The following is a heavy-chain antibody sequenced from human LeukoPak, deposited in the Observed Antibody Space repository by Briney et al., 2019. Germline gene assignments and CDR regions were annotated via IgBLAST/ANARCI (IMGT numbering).Heavy chain of an antibody. CDR2: INHSGST. V-gene: IGHV4-34*01. Sequence: SETLSLTCAVYGGSFSGYYWSWIRQPPGKGLEWIGEINHSGSTNYNSSLKSRVTISVDTSKNQFSLKLSSVTAADTAVYYCARERSVYSGTHMDYWGQGTLVTVSS. D-gene: IGHD5-12*01. CDR1: GGSFSGYY. J-gene: IGHJ4*02. CDR3: ARERSVYSGTHMDY.